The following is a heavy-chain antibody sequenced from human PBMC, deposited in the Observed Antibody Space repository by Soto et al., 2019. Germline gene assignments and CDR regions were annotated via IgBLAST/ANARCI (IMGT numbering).Heavy chain of an antibody. CDR3: ARDQEPSTLYYDYYYMDV. CDR2: INPSGGST. CDR1: GYTFTSYY. J-gene: IGHJ6*03. V-gene: IGHV1-46*03. Sequence: QVQLVQSGAEVKKPGASVTVSCKASGYTFTSYYIHWVRQAPGQGLEWVGIINPSGGSTSYAQKFQGRVTMTRDTSTSIVYMEVSGLRSEDTAVYYCARDQEPSTLYYDYYYMDVWGKGTTVTVSS.